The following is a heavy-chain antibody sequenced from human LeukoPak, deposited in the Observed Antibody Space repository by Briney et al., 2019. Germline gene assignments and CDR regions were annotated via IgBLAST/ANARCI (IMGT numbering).Heavy chain of an antibody. CDR1: GFSISNSA. V-gene: IGHV3-23*01. Sequence: GASLRLSCAASGFSISNSAMSWVRQAPGKGLEWVSLIIASSGSTFYADSVKGRFTISRDNSKNTLFLQMNSLRAEDTAVYYCAKEGSTILSYYFDYWGQGTLVTVSS. D-gene: IGHD2-2*01. CDR3: AKEGSTILSYYFDY. J-gene: IGHJ4*02. CDR2: IIASSGST.